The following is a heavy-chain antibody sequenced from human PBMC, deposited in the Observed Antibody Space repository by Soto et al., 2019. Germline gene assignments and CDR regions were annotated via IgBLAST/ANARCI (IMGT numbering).Heavy chain of an antibody. CDR2: INHSGST. Sequence: NPSETLSLTCAVYGGSFSGYYWSWIRQPPGKGLEWIGEINHSGSTNYNPSLKSRVTISVDTSKNQFSLKLSSVTAADTAVYYCASGGGVHDYWGQGTLVTVSS. J-gene: IGHJ4*02. V-gene: IGHV4-34*01. CDR1: GGSFSGYY. CDR3: ASGGGVHDY. D-gene: IGHD3-16*01.